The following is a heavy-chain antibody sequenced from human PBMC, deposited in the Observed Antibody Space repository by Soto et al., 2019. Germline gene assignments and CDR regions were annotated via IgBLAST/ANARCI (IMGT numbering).Heavy chain of an antibody. V-gene: IGHV4-59*01. J-gene: IGHJ4*02. CDR1: GGSISSYY. Sequence: TSETLSLTCTVSGGSISSYYWSWIRQPPGKGLEWIGYIYYSGSTNYNPSLKSRVTISVDTSKNQFSLKLSSVTAADTAVYYCARASGDYVFDYWGQGTLVTVS. CDR2: IYYSGST. D-gene: IGHD4-17*01. CDR3: ARASGDYVFDY.